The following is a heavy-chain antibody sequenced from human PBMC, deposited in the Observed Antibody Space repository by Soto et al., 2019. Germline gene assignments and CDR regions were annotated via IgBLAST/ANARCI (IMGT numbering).Heavy chain of an antibody. V-gene: IGHV3-48*01. CDR1: GFTFSRFD. Sequence: EVQVVESGGGLVQPGGSLRLSCAASGFTFSRFDMNWVRQAPGKGLEWLSFIKASSTTIQYADSVKGRFTISRDDAKNSLFLQMNNLRVEDTAVYYCARDWRDYGMDVGGQGTTVTVS. D-gene: IGHD3-3*01. J-gene: IGHJ6*02. CDR2: IKASSTTI. CDR3: ARDWRDYGMDV.